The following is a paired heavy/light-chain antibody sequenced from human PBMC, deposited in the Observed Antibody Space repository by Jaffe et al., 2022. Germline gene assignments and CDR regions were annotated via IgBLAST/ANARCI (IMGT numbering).Heavy chain of an antibody. Sequence: QVQLVESGGGVVQPGGSLRLSCAASGFTFSSYGMHWVRQAPGKGLEWVAFIRYDGSNKYYADSVKGRFTISRDNSKNTLYLQMNSLRAEDTAVYYCAKWGPGESGYSSGWYDHYFQHWGQGTLVTVSS. CDR2: IRYDGSNK. J-gene: IGHJ1*01. V-gene: IGHV3-30*02. D-gene: IGHD6-19*01. CDR3: AKWGPGESGYSSGWYDHYFQH. CDR1: GFTFSSYG.
Light chain of an antibody. J-gene: IGKJ2*01. Sequence: EIVMTQSPATLSVSPGERATLSCRASQSVSSNLAWYQQKPGQAPRLLIYGASTRATGIPARFSGSGSGTEFTLTISSLQSEDFAVYYCQQYNNWPHLYTFGQGTKLEIK. CDR2: GAS. V-gene: IGKV3-15*01. CDR3: QQYNNWPHLYT. CDR1: QSVSSN.